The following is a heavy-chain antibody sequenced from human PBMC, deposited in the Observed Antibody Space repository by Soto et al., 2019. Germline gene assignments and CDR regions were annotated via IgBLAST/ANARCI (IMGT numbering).Heavy chain of an antibody. CDR1: GFTFNSYG. CDR2: IWFDGSNK. Sequence: QVQLVEAGGGVVQPGRSLTLSCAASGFTFNSYGMHWVRQAPGKGLEWVAVIWFDGSNKYYGDSVKGRFTIARDNSKNTLLLQMNSLRAEDTAVYYCARSGTNFSNYADYQYYAMDVWSQGTTVTVSS. J-gene: IGHJ6*02. CDR3: ARSGTNFSNYADYQYYAMDV. D-gene: IGHD4-4*01. V-gene: IGHV3-33*01.